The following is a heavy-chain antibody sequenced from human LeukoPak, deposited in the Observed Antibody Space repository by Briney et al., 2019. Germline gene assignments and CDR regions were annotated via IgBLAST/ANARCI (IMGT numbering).Heavy chain of an antibody. CDR1: GYTFTSYD. Sequence: GASVKVSCKASGYTFTSYDINWVRQATGQGLEWMGWMNPNSGNTGYAQKFQGRVTITRNTSISTAYMELSSLRSEDTAVYYCARKLHDYDFWSGYSFDYWGQGTLVTVPS. D-gene: IGHD3-3*01. CDR3: ARKLHDYDFWSGYSFDY. V-gene: IGHV1-8*03. J-gene: IGHJ4*02. CDR2: MNPNSGNT.